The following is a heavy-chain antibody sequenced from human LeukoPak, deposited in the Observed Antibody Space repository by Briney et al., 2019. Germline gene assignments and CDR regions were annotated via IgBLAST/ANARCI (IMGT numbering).Heavy chain of an antibody. V-gene: IGHV1-18*01. J-gene: IGHJ4*02. CDR1: VYTFTSYG. D-gene: IGHD4-11*01. CDR3: AREEGAVTSDY. Sequence: GASVNVSFKASVYTFTSYGISWVRQAPGQGLEWMGWISAYNGNTNYAQKLQGRVTMTTDTSTSTAYMELRSLRSDDTAVYYCAREEGAVTSDYWGQGTLVTVSS. CDR2: ISAYNGNT.